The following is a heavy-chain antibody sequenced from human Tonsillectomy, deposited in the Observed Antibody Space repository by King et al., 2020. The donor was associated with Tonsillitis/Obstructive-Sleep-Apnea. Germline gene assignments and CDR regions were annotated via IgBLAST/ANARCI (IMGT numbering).Heavy chain of an antibody. CDR2: IYYSGST. CDR3: ARQVLGELLDWFDP. D-gene: IGHD1-26*01. CDR1: GGSISSSIYY. J-gene: IGHJ5*02. Sequence: QLQESGPGLVKPSETLSLTCTVSGGSISSSIYYWGWIRQPPGKGLEWIGSIYYSGSTYYNPSLKSRVSISVDTSRNQFSLTLSSVTAADTAVYYCARQVLGELLDWFDPWGQGTLVTVSS. V-gene: IGHV4-39*01.